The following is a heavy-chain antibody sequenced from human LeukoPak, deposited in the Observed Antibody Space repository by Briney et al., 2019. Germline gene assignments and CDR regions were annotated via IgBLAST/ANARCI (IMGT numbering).Heavy chain of an antibody. CDR3: ARGVVAAAGTIDP. J-gene: IGHJ5*02. Sequence: KSSETLSLTCTVSGDSFSYFYWSCIRQPPGKALEWIGYIYNSGSTNYNPSLKSRVTISLDTSKNQFSLKLSSVTAADTAVYYCARGVVAAAGTIDPWGQGTLVTVSS. CDR1: GDSFSYFY. V-gene: IGHV4-59*01. CDR2: IYNSGST. D-gene: IGHD6-13*01.